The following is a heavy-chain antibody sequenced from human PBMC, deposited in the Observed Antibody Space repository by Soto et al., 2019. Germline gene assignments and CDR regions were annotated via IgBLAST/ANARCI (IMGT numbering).Heavy chain of an antibody. CDR1: GFTFSSYG. D-gene: IGHD3-22*01. V-gene: IGHV3-33*01. J-gene: IGHJ4*02. Sequence: QVQLVESGGGVVQPGRSLRLSCAASGFTFSSYGMHWVRQAPGKGLEWVAVIWYDGSNKYYADSVKGRFTISRDNSKNTLYLQMNSLRAEDTAVYYCARGPYCYDSSGNFDYWGQGTLVTVSS. CDR2: IWYDGSNK. CDR3: ARGPYCYDSSGNFDY.